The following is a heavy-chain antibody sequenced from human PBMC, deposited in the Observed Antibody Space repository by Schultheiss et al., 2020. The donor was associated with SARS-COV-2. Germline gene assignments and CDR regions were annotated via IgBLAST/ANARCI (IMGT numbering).Heavy chain of an antibody. D-gene: IGHD6-13*01. Sequence: GGSLRLSCAASGFTFSSYEMNWVRQAPGKGLEWVSYISSSGSTIYYADSVKGRFTISRDNAKNSLYLQMNSLRAEDTAVYYCAREGSIGQLVLSFDYWGQGTLVTVSS. CDR3: AREGSIGQLVLSFDY. CDR2: ISSSGSTI. J-gene: IGHJ4*02. V-gene: IGHV3-48*03. CDR1: GFTFSSYE.